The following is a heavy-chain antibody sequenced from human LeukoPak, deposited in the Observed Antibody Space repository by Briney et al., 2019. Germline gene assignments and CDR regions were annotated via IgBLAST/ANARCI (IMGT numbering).Heavy chain of an antibody. CDR2: IWYDGSNK. CDR3: AKDSSGRQWLAYFFGY. J-gene: IGHJ4*02. Sequence: HPGRSLRLSCAASGFTFSSYGMHWVRQAPGKGLEWVAVIWYDGSNKYYAESVKGRFTISRDNSKNTLYLQMNSLRAEDTAVYYCAKDSSGRQWLAYFFGYWGQGTLVTVSS. V-gene: IGHV3-33*06. D-gene: IGHD6-19*01. CDR1: GFTFSSYG.